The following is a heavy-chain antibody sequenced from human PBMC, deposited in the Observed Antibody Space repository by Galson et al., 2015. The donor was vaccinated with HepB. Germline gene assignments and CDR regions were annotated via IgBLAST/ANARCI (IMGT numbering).Heavy chain of an antibody. V-gene: IGHV3-11*01. J-gene: IGHJ4*02. CDR2: ISSSGSTI. CDR3: ATPRDGIAADYYFNY. Sequence: SLRLSCAASGFTFSDYYMSWIRQAPGKGLEWVSYISSSGSTIYYADSVKGRFTISRDNAKNSLYLQMNSLRAEDTAVYYCATPRDGIAADYYFNYWGQGTLVTVSS. CDR1: GFTFSDYY. D-gene: IGHD6-13*01.